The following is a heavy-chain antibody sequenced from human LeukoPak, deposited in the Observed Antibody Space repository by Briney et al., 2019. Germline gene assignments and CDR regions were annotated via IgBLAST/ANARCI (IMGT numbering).Heavy chain of an antibody. CDR1: GFGFGGHG. CDR2: INWSGGST. D-gene: IGHD2-2*01. V-gene: IGHV3-20*04. CDR3: ARAPITSPFYFDH. Sequence: GGSLRLSCSASGFGFGGHGMSCVRQVPGKGMEWVSGINWSGGSTGYADPVRGRFTISRDNAKNSQYLQMDSLTAEDTALYYCARAPITSPFYFDHWGQGTLVTVSS. J-gene: IGHJ4*02.